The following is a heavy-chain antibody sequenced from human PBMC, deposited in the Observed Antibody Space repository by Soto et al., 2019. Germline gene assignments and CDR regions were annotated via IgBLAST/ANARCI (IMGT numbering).Heavy chain of an antibody. CDR2: IYYSGST. D-gene: IGHD6-13*01. CDR3: ASSHAGAHITAAVH. J-gene: IGHJ4*02. Sequence: SETLSLTCTVSGGSVSSGSYYWSWIRQPPGKGLEWIGYIYYSGSTNYNPSLKSRVTISVDRSKNQFSLKLSSVTAADTAVYYCASSHAGAHITAAVHWGQGTLVTVSS. V-gene: IGHV4-61*01. CDR1: GGSVSSGSYY.